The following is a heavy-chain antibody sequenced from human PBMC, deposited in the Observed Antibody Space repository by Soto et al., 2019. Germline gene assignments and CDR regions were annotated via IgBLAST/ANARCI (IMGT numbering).Heavy chain of an antibody. D-gene: IGHD3-10*01. V-gene: IGHV2-5*02. J-gene: IGHJ4*02. CDR1: GFSLSTSGVA. CDR3: ARLLYGSGSYQFDY. Sequence: QITLKESGPPLVKPTQTLTVTCTFSGFSLSTSGVAVGWVRQPPEKALEWLALIFWDDDKRYSPSLKSRLTITRDTSKNHVVLTMANMDPVDTATYYCARLLYGSGSYQFDYWGQGTLVTVSS. CDR2: IFWDDDK.